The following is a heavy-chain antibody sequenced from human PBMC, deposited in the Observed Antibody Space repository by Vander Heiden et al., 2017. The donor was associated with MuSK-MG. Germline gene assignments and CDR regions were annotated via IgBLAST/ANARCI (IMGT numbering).Heavy chain of an antibody. D-gene: IGHD1-1*01. Sequence: EVQLVESGGGLVQPGGSLKLSCAASGSPFSGAAMPWVRQASGKGLEWVGRIRSKANSYATAYAASVKGRFTISRDDSKNTAYLQMNSLKTEDTAVYYCTTRPGTRMDVWGQGTTVTVSS. J-gene: IGHJ6*02. CDR2: IRSKANSYAT. CDR1: GSPFSGAA. CDR3: TTRPGTRMDV. V-gene: IGHV3-73*02.